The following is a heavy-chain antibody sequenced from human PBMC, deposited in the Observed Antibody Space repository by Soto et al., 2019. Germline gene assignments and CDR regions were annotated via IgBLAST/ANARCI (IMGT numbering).Heavy chain of an antibody. Sequence: GEAPKISGKGSGYSVNNYWIGWVRQLPGQGLEWMGAIYPGDSDPRSSPPFQGQVSISHDKSISTAYLSWNILKASDTAMYYCARHPRNHYVGGAYYPLDPFAFWGQGTLVTVS. CDR1: GYSVNNYW. CDR2: IYPGDSDP. D-gene: IGHD4-17*01. V-gene: IGHV5-51*01. J-gene: IGHJ1*01. CDR3: ARHPRNHYVGGAYYPLDPFAF.